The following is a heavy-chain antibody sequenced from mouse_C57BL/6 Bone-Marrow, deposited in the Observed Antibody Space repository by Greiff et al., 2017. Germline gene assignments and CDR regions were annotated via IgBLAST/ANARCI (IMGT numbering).Heavy chain of an antibody. D-gene: IGHD1-1*01. Sequence: QVQLQQPGAELVKPGASVKLSCKASGYTFTSYWMHWVKQRPGQGLEWIGMIHPKSGSTNYNEKFKSKATLTVDKSSSTAYMQLSSLTSEDSAVYSGVSRVLRSYCFDYWGQGTTLTVSS. J-gene: IGHJ2*01. CDR1: GYTFTSYW. CDR3: VSRVLRSYCFDY. V-gene: IGHV1-64*01. CDR2: IHPKSGST.